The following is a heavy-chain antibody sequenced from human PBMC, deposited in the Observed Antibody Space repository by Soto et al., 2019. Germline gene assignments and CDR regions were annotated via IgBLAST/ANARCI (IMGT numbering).Heavy chain of an antibody. Sequence: GDSVKVSCKTSGYTFSGYIITWVLQAPGQGLEWMGRISGYNGNTNYARTLRGRLTLTTDTSTSTAYMELRSLTSDDTAVYYCARDVFCGGAPACPDMDVWGQGTTVTVSS. CDR1: GYTFSGYI. V-gene: IGHV1-18*04. D-gene: IGHD2-21*01. CDR3: ARDVFCGGAPACPDMDV. CDR2: ISGYNGNT. J-gene: IGHJ6*02.